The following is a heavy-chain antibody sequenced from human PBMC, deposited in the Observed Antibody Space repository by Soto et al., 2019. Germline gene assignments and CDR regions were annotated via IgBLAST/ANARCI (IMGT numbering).Heavy chain of an antibody. CDR3: ARKSLRNFNWFDP. Sequence: QLQLVQSGTELKKPGASVKVSGKASGYTFTNYGITWVRQAPGQGLEWMGWINADYGNTNYEQKFQGRVTMTTDTSTNTAYMELRSLRSDDTAVYYCARKSLRNFNWFDPWGQGTLVTVSS. J-gene: IGHJ5*02. CDR2: INADYGNT. V-gene: IGHV1-18*04. CDR1: GYTFTNYG.